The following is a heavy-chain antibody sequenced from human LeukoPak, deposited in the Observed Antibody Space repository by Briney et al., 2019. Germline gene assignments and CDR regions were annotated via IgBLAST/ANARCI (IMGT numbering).Heavy chain of an antibody. CDR3: AREAYDSSGYYLRPLDY. CDR2: IYHSGIT. Sequence: KSSETLSLTCAVSGYSISRGYYWGWIRQPPGKGLEWIGNIYHSGITSYNPSLKSRVTISVDTSKNQLSLKLTSVTAADTAVYYCAREAYDSSGYYLRPLDYWGQGTLVTVSS. V-gene: IGHV4-38-2*02. D-gene: IGHD3-22*01. J-gene: IGHJ4*02. CDR1: GYSISRGYY.